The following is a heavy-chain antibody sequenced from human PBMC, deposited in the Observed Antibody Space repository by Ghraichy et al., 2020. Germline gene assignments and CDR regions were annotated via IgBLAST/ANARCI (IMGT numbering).Heavy chain of an antibody. V-gene: IGHV3-33*01. CDR1: GFTFSSYG. J-gene: IGHJ6*02. CDR2: IWYDGSNK. Sequence: GGSLRLSCAASGFTFSSYGMHWVRQAPGKGLEWVAVIWYDGSNKYYADSVKGRFTISRDNSKNTLYLQMNSLRAEDTAVYYCARDRSGSYSFPYYGMDVWGQGTTVTVSS. D-gene: IGHD1-26*01. CDR3: ARDRSGSYSFPYYGMDV.